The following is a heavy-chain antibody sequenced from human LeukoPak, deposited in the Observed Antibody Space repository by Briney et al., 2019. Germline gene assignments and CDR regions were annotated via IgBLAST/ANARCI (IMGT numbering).Heavy chain of an antibody. D-gene: IGHD6-19*01. V-gene: IGHV1-2*02. CDR1: GYTFTGYY. Sequence: ASVKVSCKASGYTFTGYYMHWVRQAPGQGLEWMRWINPNSGATNYAQKFQDRVTMTWDTSISTAYMDLSRLRSDDTAVYYCARDIGSGWSHYWGQGTLLTVSS. CDR2: INPNSGAT. CDR3: ARDIGSGWSHY. J-gene: IGHJ4*02.